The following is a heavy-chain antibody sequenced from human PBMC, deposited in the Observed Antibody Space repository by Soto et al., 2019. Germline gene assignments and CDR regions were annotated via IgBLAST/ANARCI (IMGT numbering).Heavy chain of an antibody. CDR2: IYPGDSDT. CDR3: ARGRRYTPVAGTDYYYYYGMDV. CDR1: GYSFTSYW. Sequence: PGESLKISCKGSGYSFTSYWIGWVRQMPGKGLEWMGIIYPGDSDTRYSPSFQGQVTISADKSISTAYLQWSSLKASDTAVYYCARGRRYTPVAGTDYYYYYGMDVWGQGTTVTVSS. D-gene: IGHD6-19*01. V-gene: IGHV5-51*01. J-gene: IGHJ6*02.